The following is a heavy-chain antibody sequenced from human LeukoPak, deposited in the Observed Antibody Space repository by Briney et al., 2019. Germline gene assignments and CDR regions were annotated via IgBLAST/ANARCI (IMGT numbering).Heavy chain of an antibody. CDR3: ARVLTTYSSGWDYWYFDL. Sequence: SETLSLTCTVSGGSISSGGYYWSWIRQPPGKGLEWIGYIYYSGSTNYNPSLKSRVTISVDTSKNQFSLKLSSVTAADTAVYYCARVLTTYSSGWDYWYFDLWGRGTLVTVSS. CDR2: IYYSGST. CDR1: GGSISSGGYY. D-gene: IGHD6-19*01. J-gene: IGHJ2*01. V-gene: IGHV4-61*08.